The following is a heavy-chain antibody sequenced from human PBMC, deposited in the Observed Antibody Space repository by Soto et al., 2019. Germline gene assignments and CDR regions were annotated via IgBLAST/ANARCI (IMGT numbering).Heavy chain of an antibody. J-gene: IGHJ4*02. CDR1: GFTFSSYA. CDR2: ISGSGGNT. CDR3: AKTRGYCTGGSCYCDY. V-gene: IGHV3-23*01. D-gene: IGHD2-8*02. Sequence: GGSLRLSCAASGFTFSSYAMSWVRQAPGKGLEWVSAISGSGGNTYYTDSVKGRFTISRDNSKNTLYLQMNSLRAEDTALYYCAKTRGYCTGGSCYCDYWGQGTLVTVSS.